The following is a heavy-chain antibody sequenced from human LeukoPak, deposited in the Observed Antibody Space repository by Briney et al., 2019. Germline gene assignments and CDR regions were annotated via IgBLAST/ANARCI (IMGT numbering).Heavy chain of an antibody. Sequence: SETLSLTCAVSGGSISSSNWWSWVRQPPGKGLEWIGEINHSGSTNYNPSLKSRVTISVDTSKNQFSLELSSVTAADTAVYYCARDVAVADYWGQGTLVTVSS. D-gene: IGHD6-19*01. V-gene: IGHV4-4*02. CDR1: GGSISSSNW. CDR3: ARDVAVADY. J-gene: IGHJ4*02. CDR2: INHSGST.